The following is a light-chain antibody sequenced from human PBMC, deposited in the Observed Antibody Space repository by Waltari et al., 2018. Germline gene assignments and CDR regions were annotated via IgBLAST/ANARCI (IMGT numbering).Light chain of an antibody. V-gene: IGKV3-15*01. Sequence: EIVMTQSPATLSVSPGERATLSCGASQSVSSHLAWYQQKPGQPIRLLIFDSSRRATGIPDRFSCSGSGTEFTLTISSLQSEDFAVYYCQQYNNWPPYTFGQGTKLDIK. CDR2: DSS. CDR1: QSVSSH. J-gene: IGKJ2*01. CDR3: QQYNNWPPYT.